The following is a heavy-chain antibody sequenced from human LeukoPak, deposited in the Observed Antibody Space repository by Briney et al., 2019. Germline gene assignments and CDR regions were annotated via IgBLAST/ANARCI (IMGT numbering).Heavy chain of an antibody. CDR3: ARDPSYYGSGSYNAFDI. CDR2: INPSGGST. J-gene: IGHJ3*02. CDR1: GYTFTSYG. Sequence: ASVKVSCKASGYTFTSYGINWVRQAPGQGLEWMGIINPSGGSTSYAQKFQGRVTMTRDTSTSTVYMELSSLRSEDTAVYYCARDPSYYGSGSYNAFDIWGQGTMVTVSS. V-gene: IGHV1-46*01. D-gene: IGHD3-10*01.